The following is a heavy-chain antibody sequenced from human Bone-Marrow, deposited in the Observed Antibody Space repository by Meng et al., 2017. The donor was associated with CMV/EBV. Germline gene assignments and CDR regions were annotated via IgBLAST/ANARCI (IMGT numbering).Heavy chain of an antibody. D-gene: IGHD3-22*01. CDR2: ISAYNGNT. CDR3: AREGLDGYYYDSSGYSYYYYGMDV. CDR1: GYTFTSYG. V-gene: IGHV1-18*01. Sequence: ASVKVSCKASGYTFTSYGISWVRQAPGQGLEWMGWISAYNGNTNYAQKLQGRVTMTTATSTSTAYMELRSLRSDDTAVYYCAREGLDGYYYDSSGYSYYYYGMDVWGQGTTVTVSS. J-gene: IGHJ6*02.